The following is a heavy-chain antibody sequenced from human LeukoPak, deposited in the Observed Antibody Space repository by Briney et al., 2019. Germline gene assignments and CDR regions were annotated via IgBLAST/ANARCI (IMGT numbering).Heavy chain of an antibody. V-gene: IGHV3-21*01. Sequence: GGSLRLSCATSGFTFSSYSMNWVRQAPGKGLEWVSSVSSSDSYIYYADSVKGRFTVSRDNAKNSLFLQMNSLRAEDTAVYYCARTNERGYSFGSYDTWGQGTLVAVSS. CDR2: VSSSDSYI. CDR3: ARTNERGYSFGSYDT. J-gene: IGHJ4*02. CDR1: GFTFSSYS. D-gene: IGHD5-18*01.